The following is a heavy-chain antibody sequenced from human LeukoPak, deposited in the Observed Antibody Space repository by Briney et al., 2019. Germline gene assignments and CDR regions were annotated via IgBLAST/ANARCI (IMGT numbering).Heavy chain of an antibody. J-gene: IGHJ4*02. CDR3: ARERSTTVNTYYFDS. CDR2: MYMSGST. CDR1: GGSISSYY. Sequence: SETLSLTCTVSGGSISSYYRNWIRQPAGKGLEWIGRMYMSGSTNYNPSLKSRVTMSLDTSTNQVSLILSSVTAADTAVYYCARERSTTVNTYYFDSWGQGTLVSVSS. D-gene: IGHD4-17*01. V-gene: IGHV4-4*07.